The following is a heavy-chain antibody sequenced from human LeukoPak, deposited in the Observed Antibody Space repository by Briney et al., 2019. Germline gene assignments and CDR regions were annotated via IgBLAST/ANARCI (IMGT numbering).Heavy chain of an antibody. CDR2: IWSDGSNK. V-gene: IGHV3-33*01. Sequence: GGSLRLSCAASGFTFSNYGMHWVRQAPGKGLEWVAVIWSDGSNKYYADSVKGRFTISRDNSKNTLYLQMNSLRAEDTAVYYCARDWSLSWELLNPLFDYWGQGTLVTVSS. D-gene: IGHD1-26*01. CDR1: GFTFSNYG. CDR3: ARDWSLSWELLNPLFDY. J-gene: IGHJ4*02.